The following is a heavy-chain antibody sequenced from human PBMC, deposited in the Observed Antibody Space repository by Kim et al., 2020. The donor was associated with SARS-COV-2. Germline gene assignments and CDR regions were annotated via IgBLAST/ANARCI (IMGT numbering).Heavy chain of an antibody. CDR2: IYYSGST. Sequence: SETLSLTCTVSGGSISSSSYYWGWIRQPPGKGLEWIGSIYYSGSTYYNPSLKSRATISVDTSKNPFHLKLSSLTAADTAVYYCARHIRYGMDVWGQGTTVTASS. V-gene: IGHV4-39*01. CDR1: GGSISSSSYY. J-gene: IGHJ6*02. CDR3: ARHIRYGMDV.